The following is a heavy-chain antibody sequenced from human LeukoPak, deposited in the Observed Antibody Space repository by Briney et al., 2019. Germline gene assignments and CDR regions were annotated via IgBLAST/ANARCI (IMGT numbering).Heavy chain of an antibody. J-gene: IGHJ4*02. D-gene: IGHD6-19*01. CDR3: AKEDVTGWLGVDY. CDR1: GITFSTYG. CDR2: ISYDGSDK. Sequence: GGSLRLSCAASGITFSTYGMHWVRQAPGKGLEWVALISYDGSDKYYADSVKGRFTISRDNSENTLYLQMNSLRADDTAVYYCAKEDVTGWLGVDYWGQGTLVTASS. V-gene: IGHV3-30*18.